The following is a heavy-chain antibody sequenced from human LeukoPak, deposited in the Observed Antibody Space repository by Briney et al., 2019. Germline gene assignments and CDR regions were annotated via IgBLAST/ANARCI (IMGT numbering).Heavy chain of an antibody. CDR1: GYSLTSNW. D-gene: IGHD6-6*01. Sequence: GESLRISCKGSGYSLTSNWIAWVRQMPGKGLEWMGIIYPGDSDTRYSPSFQGQVTISADKSINTAYLQWSSLKASDTAMYYCAKMGPEYSRSWWFGPWGQGTLVTVSS. CDR3: AKMGPEYSRSWWFGP. J-gene: IGHJ5*02. V-gene: IGHV5-51*01. CDR2: IYPGDSDT.